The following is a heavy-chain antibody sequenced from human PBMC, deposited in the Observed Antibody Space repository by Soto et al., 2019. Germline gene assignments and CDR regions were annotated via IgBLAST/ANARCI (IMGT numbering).Heavy chain of an antibody. V-gene: IGHV1-69*06. J-gene: IGHJ6*02. CDR1: GGTFSSYG. CDR3: ARSRPVAATGEYYYYGMDV. Sequence: SVKVSCKASGGTFSSYGISWLRQAPGQGLEWMGGIIPIFGTANYAQKFQGRVTITADKSTSTAYMELSSLRSEDTAVYYCARSRPVAATGEYYYYGMDVWGQGTTVTVSS. CDR2: IIPIFGTA. D-gene: IGHD2-15*01.